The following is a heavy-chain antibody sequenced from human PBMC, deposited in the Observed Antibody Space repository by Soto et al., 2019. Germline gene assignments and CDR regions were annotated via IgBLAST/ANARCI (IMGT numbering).Heavy chain of an antibody. D-gene: IGHD6-6*01. Sequence: SETLSLTCTVSGGSISSYYWSWIRQPPGKGLEWIGYIYYSGSTNYNPSLKSRVTISVDTSKNQFSLKLSSVTAADTAVYYCARKIAARAFDIWGQGTMVTVSS. CDR1: GGSISSYY. CDR3: ARKIAARAFDI. J-gene: IGHJ3*02. V-gene: IGHV4-59*01. CDR2: IYYSGST.